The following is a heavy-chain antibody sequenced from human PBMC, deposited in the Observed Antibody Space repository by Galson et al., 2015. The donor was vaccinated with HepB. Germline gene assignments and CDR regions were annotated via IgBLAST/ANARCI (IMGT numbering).Heavy chain of an antibody. V-gene: IGHV3-30*18. CDR2: ISYDGSNK. J-gene: IGHJ4*02. Sequence: SLRLSCAASGLTFSSYGMHWVRQAPGKGLEWVAVISYDGSNKYYADSVKGRFTISRDNSKNTLYLQMNSLRAEDTAVYYCAKVYRMSLLYYDFWSGPPFFDYWGQGTLVTVSS. D-gene: IGHD3-3*01. CDR1: GLTFSSYG. CDR3: AKVYRMSLLYYDFWSGPPFFDY.